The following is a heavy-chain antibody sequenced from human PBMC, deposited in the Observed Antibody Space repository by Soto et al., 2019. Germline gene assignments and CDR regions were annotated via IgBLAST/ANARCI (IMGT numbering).Heavy chain of an antibody. D-gene: IGHD5-18*01. V-gene: IGHV1-18*01. CDR1: GYTFTSNG. CDR3: AREDVDTAMVTGPYYYYGMDV. Sequence: ASVKVSCKASGYTFTSNGISWVRQAPGQGLEWMGWISAYNGNTNYAQKLQGRVTMTTDTSTSTAYMELRSLRSDDTAVYYCAREDVDTAMVTGPYYYYGMDVWGQGTTVTV. J-gene: IGHJ6*02. CDR2: ISAYNGNT.